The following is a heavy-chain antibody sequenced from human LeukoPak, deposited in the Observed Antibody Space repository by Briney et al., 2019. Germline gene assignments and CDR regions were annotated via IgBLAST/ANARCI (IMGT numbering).Heavy chain of an antibody. CDR1: GYSISSGYY. V-gene: IGHV4-38-2*02. D-gene: IGHD6-6*01. J-gene: IGHJ4*02. CDR2: IYHSGST. CDR3: ERERSSSSDY. Sequence: SETLSLTCAVSGYSISSGYYWGWIRQPPGKGLEWIGSIYHSGSTYYNPSLKSRVTISVDTSKNQFSLKLSSVTAADAAIYYCERERSSSSDYWGQGTLVTVSS.